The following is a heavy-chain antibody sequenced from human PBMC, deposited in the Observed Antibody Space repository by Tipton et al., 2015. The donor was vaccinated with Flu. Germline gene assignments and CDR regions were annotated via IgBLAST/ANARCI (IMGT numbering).Heavy chain of an antibody. CDR2: IYPGDSDT. CDR3: ARLSDAGYSSGWSNSPEYFQH. Sequence: MQLVQSGAEVKKPGESLKISCKGSGYSFTSYWIGWVRQMPGKGLEWMGIIYPGDSDTRYSPSFQGQVTISADKSISTAYLQWSSLKASDTAMYYCARLSDAGYSSGWSNSPEYFQHWGQGTLVTVSS. V-gene: IGHV5-51*01. CDR1: GYSFTSYW. D-gene: IGHD6-19*01. J-gene: IGHJ1*01.